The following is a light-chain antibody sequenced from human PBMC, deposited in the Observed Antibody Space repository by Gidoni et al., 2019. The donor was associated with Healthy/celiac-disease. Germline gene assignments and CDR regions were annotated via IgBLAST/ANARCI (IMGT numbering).Light chain of an antibody. CDR1: QSVSSY. CDR3: QQLRA. V-gene: IGKV3-11*01. Sequence: ELVLTQSPATLSLSPGERATLSCRASQSVSSYLAWYQQKPGQAPRLLIYDASNRATGIPARFSGSGSGTDFTLTISSLEPEDFAVYYCQQLRAFGGGTKVEIK. J-gene: IGKJ4*01. CDR2: DAS.